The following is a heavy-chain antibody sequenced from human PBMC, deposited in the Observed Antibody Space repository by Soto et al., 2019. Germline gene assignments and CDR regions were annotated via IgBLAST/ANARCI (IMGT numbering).Heavy chain of an antibody. CDR3: ARETYYYVSSGYSENRNWFDP. D-gene: IGHD3-22*01. CDR2: IYYSGST. V-gene: IGHV4-61*01. CDR1: GGSVSSGSYY. Sequence: QVQLQESGPGLVKPSETLSLTCTVSGGSVSSGSYYWSWIRQPPGKGLEWIGYIYYSGSTNYNPSLQSRVTISVDTSKNQFSLKLSSVTAADTAVYYCARETYYYVSSGYSENRNWFDPWGQGTLVTVSS. J-gene: IGHJ5*02.